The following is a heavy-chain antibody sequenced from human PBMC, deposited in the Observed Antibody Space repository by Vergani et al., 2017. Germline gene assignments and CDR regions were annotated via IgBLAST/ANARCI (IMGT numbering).Heavy chain of an antibody. CDR2: IRSDESRR. V-gene: IGHV3-30*02. D-gene: IGHD2-15*01. CDR3: AKEGGGYCSGGTCYPEY. Sequence: QVQLVESGGGVVQPGGSLRLSCAASGFTFNSYSMHWVRQAPGKGLEWVASIRSDESRRYYGDSMEGPFTISRDNSKNTLYLQMKRLRPEDTAVYYCAKEGGGYCSGGTCYPEYWGQGTLVIVSS. CDR1: GFTFNSYS. J-gene: IGHJ4*02.